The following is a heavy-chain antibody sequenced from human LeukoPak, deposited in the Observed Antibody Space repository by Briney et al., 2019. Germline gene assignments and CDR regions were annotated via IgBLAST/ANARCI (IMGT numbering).Heavy chain of an antibody. V-gene: IGHV1-2*02. CDR3: ARDSYCSSTSCVYYYYYGMDV. CDR2: INPNSGGT. J-gene: IGHJ6*02. D-gene: IGHD2-2*01. CDR1: GYTFTGYY. Sequence: ASVKVSCKASGYTFTGYYIHWVRQAPGQGLEWMGWINPNSGGTNYAQKFRGRVTMTRDTSISTAYMELSRLTSDDTAVYYCARDSYCSSTSCVYYYYYGMDVWGQGTTVTVSS.